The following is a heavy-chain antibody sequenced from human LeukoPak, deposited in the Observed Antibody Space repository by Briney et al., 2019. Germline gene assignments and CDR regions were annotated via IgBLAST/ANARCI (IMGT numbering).Heavy chain of an antibody. Sequence: SETLSLTCTVSGGSVSSGSYYWGWIRQPPGKGLEWIGYIYYSGSTNYNPSLKSRVTISVDTSKNQFSLKLSSVTAADTAVYYCARLVVVAATFDYWGQGTLVTVSS. J-gene: IGHJ4*02. CDR3: ARLVVVAATFDY. V-gene: IGHV4-61*01. D-gene: IGHD2-15*01. CDR2: IYYSGST. CDR1: GGSVSSGSYY.